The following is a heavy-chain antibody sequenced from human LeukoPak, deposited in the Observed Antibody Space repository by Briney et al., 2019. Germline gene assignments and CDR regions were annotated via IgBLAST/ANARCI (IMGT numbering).Heavy chain of an antibody. J-gene: IGHJ6*03. CDR3: ARERWVVPAAILGYYYYYMDV. CDR2: IKQDGSEK. CDR1: GFTFSTYA. Sequence: GGSLRLSCAASGFTFSTYAMSWVRQAPGKGLEWVANIKQDGSEKYYVDSVKGRFTISRDNAKNSLYLQMNSLRAEDTAVYYCARERWVVPAAILGYYYYYMDVWGKGTTVTVSS. V-gene: IGHV3-7*01. D-gene: IGHD2-2*02.